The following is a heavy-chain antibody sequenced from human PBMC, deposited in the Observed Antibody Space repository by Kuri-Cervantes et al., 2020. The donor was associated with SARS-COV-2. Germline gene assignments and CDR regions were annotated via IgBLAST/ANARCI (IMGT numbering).Heavy chain of an antibody. D-gene: IGHD2-21*01. Sequence: GESLKISCAASGFTFSSYGMHWVRQAPGKGLEWVAVISYDGSNKYYADSVKGRFTISRDNSKNTLYLQMNSLRAEDTPVYYCAKLASHSGFYYYYGMDVWGQGTTVTVSS. V-gene: IGHV3-30*18. CDR2: ISYDGSNK. CDR3: AKLASHSGFYYYYGMDV. J-gene: IGHJ6*02. CDR1: GFTFSSYG.